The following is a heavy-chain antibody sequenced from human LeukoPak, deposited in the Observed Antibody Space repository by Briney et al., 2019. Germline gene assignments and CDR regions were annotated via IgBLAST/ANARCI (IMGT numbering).Heavy chain of an antibody. CDR1: GGSISSYY. J-gene: IGHJ6*02. Sequence: PSETLSLTCTVSGGSISSYYWSWIRQPAGKGLEWIGRIYTSGSTNYNPSLESRVTMSVDTSRNQFSLKLSSVTAADTAVYYCASSLSYYYYGMDVWGQGTTVTVSS. CDR2: IYTSGST. V-gene: IGHV4-4*07. CDR3: ASSLSYYYYGMDV.